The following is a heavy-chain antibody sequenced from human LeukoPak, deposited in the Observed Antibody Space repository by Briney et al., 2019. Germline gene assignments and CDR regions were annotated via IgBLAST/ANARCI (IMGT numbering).Heavy chain of an antibody. CDR1: GFTFSTYT. CDR3: ARDGLGSYDY. D-gene: IGHD3-10*01. J-gene: IGHJ4*02. Sequence: GGSLRLSCAASGFTFSTYTINWVRHVPGKGLEWLSSISSSGTYIYYADSVKGRFTISRDNAKNSVYLQMNSLRAEDTAVYYCARDGLGSYDYWGQGTLVTVSS. CDR2: ISSSGTYI. V-gene: IGHV3-21*01.